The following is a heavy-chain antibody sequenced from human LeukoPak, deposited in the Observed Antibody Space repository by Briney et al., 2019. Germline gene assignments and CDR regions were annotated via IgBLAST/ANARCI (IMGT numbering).Heavy chain of an antibody. CDR2: IYYSGST. Sequence: SETLSLTCTVSGGSISSSSYYWGWIRQPPGKGLEWIGSIYYSGSTYYNPSLKSRVTISVDTSKNQFSLKLSSVTAADTAVYYCARDSLLVRGVSFMSGYWGQGTLVTVSS. D-gene: IGHD3-10*01. CDR1: GGSISSSSYY. CDR3: ARDSLLVRGVSFMSGY. V-gene: IGHV4-39*07. J-gene: IGHJ4*02.